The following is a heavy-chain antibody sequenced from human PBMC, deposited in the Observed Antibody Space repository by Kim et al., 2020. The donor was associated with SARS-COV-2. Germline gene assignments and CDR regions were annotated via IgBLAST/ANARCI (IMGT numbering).Heavy chain of an antibody. CDR3: ARGSPAAGLLWFGESDY. CDR1: GYTFTSYA. Sequence: ASVKVSCKASGYTFTSYAMHWVRQAPGQRLEWMGWINAGNGNTKYSQKFQGRVTITRDTSASTAYMELSSLRSEDTAVYYCARGSPAAGLLWFGESDYWGQGTLVTVSS. V-gene: IGHV1-3*01. CDR2: INAGNGNT. D-gene: IGHD3-10*01. J-gene: IGHJ4*02.